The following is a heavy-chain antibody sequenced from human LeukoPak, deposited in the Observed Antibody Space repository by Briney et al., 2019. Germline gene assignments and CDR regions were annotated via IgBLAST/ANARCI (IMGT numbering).Heavy chain of an antibody. D-gene: IGHD5-12*01. Sequence: SETLSLTCAVYGGSFSGYYWSWIRQPPGKGLEWIGDINHGGSTNYNPSLKSRVTISVDTSKNQFSLKLSSVTAADTAVYYCARIPTESGYSGYDSREYYFDYWGQGTLVTVSS. CDR1: GGSFSGYY. CDR2: INHGGST. CDR3: ARIPTESGYSGYDSREYYFDY. V-gene: IGHV4-34*01. J-gene: IGHJ4*02.